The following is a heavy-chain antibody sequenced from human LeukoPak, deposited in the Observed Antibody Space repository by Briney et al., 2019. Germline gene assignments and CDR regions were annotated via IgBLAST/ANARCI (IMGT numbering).Heavy chain of an antibody. V-gene: IGHV3-48*01. CDR3: AKETPVSKVWSGHQC. Sequence: GGSLRLSCAASGFTFSSYSMNWVRQAPGKGLEWVSYISSSSSTIYYADSVKGRFTISRDNSKNTLYLQMNSLRAEDTAVYYCAKETPVSKVWSGHQCWGQGTLVTVSS. CDR1: GFTFSSYS. D-gene: IGHD3-3*01. CDR2: ISSSSSTI. J-gene: IGHJ4*02.